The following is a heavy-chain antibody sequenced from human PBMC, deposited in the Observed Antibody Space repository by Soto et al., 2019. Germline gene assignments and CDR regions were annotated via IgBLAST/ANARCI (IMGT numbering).Heavy chain of an antibody. J-gene: IGHJ6*02. V-gene: IGHV3-7*01. CDR1: GFTFSSSW. D-gene: IGHD6-25*01. Sequence: GGSLRLSCAASGFTFSSSWMTWVRQAPGKGLESVANIKKDGSYIYYVDSVKGRFTISRDNAKNSLYLQMNSLRAEDTAVYYCARARRSIKAAYYYYGMDVWGQGTTVTVSS. CDR2: IKKDGSYI. CDR3: ARARRSIKAAYYYYGMDV.